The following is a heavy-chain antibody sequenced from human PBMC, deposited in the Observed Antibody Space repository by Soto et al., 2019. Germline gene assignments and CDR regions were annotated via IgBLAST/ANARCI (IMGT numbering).Heavy chain of an antibody. J-gene: IGHJ4*02. Sequence: PSETLRQSFAVDEGVVRGGCRSWIRKPPGKGLEWIGEINHSGSTNYNPSLKSRVTISVDTSKNQFSLKLSSVTAADTAVYYCARAQKYSSGWYRRFDYWGQGTLVTVSS. CDR1: EGVVRGGC. CDR2: INHSGST. D-gene: IGHD6-19*01. CDR3: ARAQKYSSGWYRRFDY. V-gene: IGHV4-34*01.